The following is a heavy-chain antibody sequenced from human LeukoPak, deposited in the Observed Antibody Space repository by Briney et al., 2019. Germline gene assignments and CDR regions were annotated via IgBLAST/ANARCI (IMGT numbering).Heavy chain of an antibody. D-gene: IGHD6-19*01. J-gene: IGHJ4*02. CDR2: IAPSDSYT. CDR3: ARHGEYSTDWYYFDY. Sequence: GESLRTSCKASGYSFTSHWITWVRQMPGKGLEWMGRIAPSDSYTNYSPSFQGHVTFSADKSISTAYLQWGSLKASDAAMYFCARHGEYSTDWYYFDYWGQGTLVTVSS. CDR1: GYSFTSHW. V-gene: IGHV5-10-1*01.